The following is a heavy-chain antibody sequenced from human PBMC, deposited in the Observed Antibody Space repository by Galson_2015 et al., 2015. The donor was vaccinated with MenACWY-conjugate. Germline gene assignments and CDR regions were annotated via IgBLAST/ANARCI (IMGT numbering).Heavy chain of an antibody. CDR3: ARKNSYCMDV. CDR2: IKQDGSEK. CDR1: GFIFSSYW. V-gene: IGHV3-7*03. Sequence: SLRLSCAASGFIFSSYWMSWVRQAPGKGLEWVANIKQDGSEKYYVDSVKGRFTISRDNAKNSLYLQMNSLRAEDTAVYFCARKNSYCMDVWGQGTSVTVSS. J-gene: IGHJ6*02.